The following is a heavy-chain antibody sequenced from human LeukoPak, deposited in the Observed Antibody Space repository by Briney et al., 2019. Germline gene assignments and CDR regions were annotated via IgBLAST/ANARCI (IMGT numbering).Heavy chain of an antibody. J-gene: IGHJ4*02. D-gene: IGHD3-9*01. CDR2: TNGDGRST. Sequence: PGGSLRLSCVASGFTFSSYWMHWVRQAPGKGLEWVSRTNGDGRSTSYADSAKGRFTISRDNSKNTLYLQMNSLRTEDTAVYYCAKAEGYDILTGLDYWGQGTLVTVSS. CDR3: AKAEGYDILTGLDY. CDR1: GFTFSSYW. V-gene: IGHV3-74*01.